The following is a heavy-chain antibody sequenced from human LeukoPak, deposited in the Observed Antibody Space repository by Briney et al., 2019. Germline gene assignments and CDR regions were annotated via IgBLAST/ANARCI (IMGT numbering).Heavy chain of an antibody. D-gene: IGHD3-10*01. CDR2: VAHDGSNK. Sequence: GGSLTLSCAASGFSFSNYAMHWVRQAPGKGLEWVAVVAHDGSNKYFADFVRGRSTISRDNSKNTPYLQMNSLTSEDTGFYYCARDRGVLYYFDNWGQGTLVTVSS. J-gene: IGHJ4*02. CDR1: GFSFSNYA. V-gene: IGHV3-30*04. CDR3: ARDRGVLYYFDN.